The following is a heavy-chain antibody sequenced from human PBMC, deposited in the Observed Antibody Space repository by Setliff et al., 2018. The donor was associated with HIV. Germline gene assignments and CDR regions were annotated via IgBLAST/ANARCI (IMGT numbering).Heavy chain of an antibody. D-gene: IGHD6-13*01. CDR2: FIPIFDTA. CDR1: GGALSSYA. CDR3: ARGIGLIREDFYYYMDV. J-gene: IGHJ6*03. Sequence: ASVKVSCKASGGALSSYAITWVRQAPGQGLEWMGGFIPIFDTAKYAQKFQGRLTITRDDSTNTAYMELGSLRSEDTAVYYCARGIGLIREDFYYYMDVWGKGTTVTVSS. V-gene: IGHV1-69*05.